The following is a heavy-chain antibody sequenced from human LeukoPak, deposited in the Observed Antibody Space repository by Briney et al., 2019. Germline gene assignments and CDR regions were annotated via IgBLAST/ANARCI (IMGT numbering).Heavy chain of an antibody. CDR1: GGSISSSSYY. CDR3: ARQPGEAFAFDI. J-gene: IGHJ3*02. CDR2: IYYSGST. V-gene: IGHV4-39*01. Sequence: SETLSLTCTVSGGSISSSSYYWGWIRQPPGKGLEWIGSIYYSGSTYYNPSLKSRVTISVDTSKNQFSLKLSSVTAADTAVYYCARQPGEAFAFDIWGQGTMVTVSS. D-gene: IGHD3-16*01.